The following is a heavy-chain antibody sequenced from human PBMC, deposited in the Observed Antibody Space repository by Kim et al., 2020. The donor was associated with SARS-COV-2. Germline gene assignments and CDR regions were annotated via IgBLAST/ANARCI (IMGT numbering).Heavy chain of an antibody. CDR2: INPSGGST. CDR3: ARDLNTMVRGVIIPPYYYGMDV. CDR1: GYTFTSYY. J-gene: IGHJ6*02. D-gene: IGHD3-10*01. Sequence: ASVKVSCKASGYTFTSYYMHWVRQAPGQGLEWMGIINPSGGSTSYAQKFQGRVTMTRDTSTSTVYMELSSLRSEDTAVYYCARDLNTMVRGVIIPPYYYGMDVGGQGTTVTVSS. V-gene: IGHV1-46*01.